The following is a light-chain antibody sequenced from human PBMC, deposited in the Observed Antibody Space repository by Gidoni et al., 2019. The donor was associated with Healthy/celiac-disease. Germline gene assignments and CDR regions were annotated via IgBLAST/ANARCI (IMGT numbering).Light chain of an antibody. J-gene: IGKJ2*02. CDR3: QQRSNWPPLST. Sequence: EIVSTQSPATLSLSPGERATLSCRASQSVSSYLAWYQQKPGQAPRLLIYDASNRATGIPARFSGSGSGTDFTLTISSLEPEDFAVYYCQQRSNWPPLSTFGQGTKLEIK. CDR1: QSVSSY. CDR2: DAS. V-gene: IGKV3-11*01.